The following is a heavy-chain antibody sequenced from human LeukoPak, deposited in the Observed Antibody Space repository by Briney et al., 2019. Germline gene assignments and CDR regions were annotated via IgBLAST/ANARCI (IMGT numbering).Heavy chain of an antibody. Sequence: ASLKVSCKASGYTFSSYDIAWVRQAPGQGLEWMGWISHYNGKTNYAQKFQGRVTMTTDTSTSTDYMELRSLRSDDTAVYYCARYSSSWHNFDSWGQGTLVTISS. CDR2: ISHYNGKT. J-gene: IGHJ4*02. CDR1: GYTFSSYD. CDR3: ARYSSSWHNFDS. V-gene: IGHV1-18*01. D-gene: IGHD6-13*01.